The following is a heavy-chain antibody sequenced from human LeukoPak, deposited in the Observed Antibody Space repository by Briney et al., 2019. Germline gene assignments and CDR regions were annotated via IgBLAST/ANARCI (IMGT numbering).Heavy chain of an antibody. CDR3: VKDPRDTYGTNWFVS. CDR1: GFSFGNYA. Sequence: PGGSLSLPCVASGFSFGNYAMSWVRQAPGKGLQWVSQISGTGGATWYAGFARDRFTISRDNSKKTLYLQMSGLRVEDTAMYYCVKDPRDTYGTNWFVSWGQGTLLIVSS. CDR2: ISGTGGAT. D-gene: IGHD2-21*01. J-gene: IGHJ5*01. V-gene: IGHV3-23*01.